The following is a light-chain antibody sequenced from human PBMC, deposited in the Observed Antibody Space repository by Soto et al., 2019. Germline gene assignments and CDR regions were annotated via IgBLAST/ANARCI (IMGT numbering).Light chain of an antibody. J-gene: IGKJ5*01. V-gene: IGKV1-13*02. Sequence: AIQVTTSPPSLSASAGDRVTITCRTSQGIRSGLGWYQQKSGKAPKVLMHRASNLENGVPSRFSGSGSGTEFTLTVSSLQTDGIATYFCPHYNPLSWFGQGTRLEIK. CDR2: RAS. CDR3: PHYNPLSW. CDR1: QGIRSG.